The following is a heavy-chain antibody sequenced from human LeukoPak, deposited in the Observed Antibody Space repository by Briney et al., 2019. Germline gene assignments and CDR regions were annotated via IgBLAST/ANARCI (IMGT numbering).Heavy chain of an antibody. CDR3: ARYAWRGSSTIH. V-gene: IGHV3-48*03. CDR1: GFTFSRYE. J-gene: IGHJ4*02. D-gene: IGHD1-26*01. Sequence: GGSLRLSCAASGFTFSRYEMNWVRQATGKGLEWVSYISSSGSTIYYAASVKGRFTISRDNAKNSLYLQMNSLRAEDTAVYYCARYAWRGSSTIHWGGGTLVTVSS. CDR2: ISSSGSTI.